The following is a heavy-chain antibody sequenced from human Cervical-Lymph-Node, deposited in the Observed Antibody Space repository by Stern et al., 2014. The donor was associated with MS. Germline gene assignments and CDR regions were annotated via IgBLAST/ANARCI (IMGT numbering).Heavy chain of an antibody. CDR3: ARHFQYDFWSVYQYYSYYGMDV. D-gene: IGHD3-3*01. J-gene: IGHJ6*02. V-gene: IGHV4-59*08. CDR1: GGSISSYY. Sequence: VQLVQSGPGLVKPSETLSLTCTVSGGSISSYYWSWIRQPPGKGLEWIGYIYSSGSTNYNPSLESRVTISVDMSKNQFSLRLRFVTAADTAVYYCARHFQYDFWSVYQYYSYYGMDVWGQGTTVTVSS. CDR2: IYSSGST.